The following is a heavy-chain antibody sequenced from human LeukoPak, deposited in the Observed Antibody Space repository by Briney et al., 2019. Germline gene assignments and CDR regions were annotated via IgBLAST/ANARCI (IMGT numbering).Heavy chain of an antibody. Sequence: GGSLRLSCAASGFTFSSYAMSWVRQAPGKGLEWVSVIGASGGNTYYADSVKGRFTISRDNSKNTLYLQMNSLRAEDTAVYYCAKGKLWLPFADYWGQGTLVTVPS. CDR1: GFTFSSYA. CDR3: AKGKLWLPFADY. CDR2: IGASGGNT. J-gene: IGHJ4*02. D-gene: IGHD5-18*01. V-gene: IGHV3-23*01.